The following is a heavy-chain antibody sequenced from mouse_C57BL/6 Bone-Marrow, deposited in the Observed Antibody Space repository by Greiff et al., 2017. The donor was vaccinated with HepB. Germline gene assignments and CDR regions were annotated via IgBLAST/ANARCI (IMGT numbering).Heavy chain of an antibody. CDR2: ISSGGSYT. J-gene: IGHJ3*01. Sequence: DVMLVESGGDLVKPGGSLKLSCAASGFTFSSYGMSWVRQTPDKRLGWVATISSGGSYTYYPDSVKGRFTISRDNAKNTLYLQMSSLKSEDTAMYYCARLLWSFAYWGQGTLVTVSA. V-gene: IGHV5-6*02. D-gene: IGHD1-1*02. CDR1: GFTFSSYG. CDR3: ARLLWSFAY.